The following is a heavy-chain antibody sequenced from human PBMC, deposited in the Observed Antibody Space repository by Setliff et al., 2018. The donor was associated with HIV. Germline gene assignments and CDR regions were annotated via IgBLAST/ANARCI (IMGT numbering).Heavy chain of an antibody. V-gene: IGHV4-31*11. D-gene: IGHD5-18*01. J-gene: IGHJ4*02. CDR3: AREGKTALVTKYFDY. CDR1: GVSITSATYY. CDR2: IDYSGSA. Sequence: TLSLTCAVSGVSITSATYYWSWIRHSPGKGLEWIGYIDYSGSAFYNPSLKSRLTISRDTSKNQFSLRMKSVTAADTAVYYCAREGKTALVTKYFDYWGQGTLFTVSS.